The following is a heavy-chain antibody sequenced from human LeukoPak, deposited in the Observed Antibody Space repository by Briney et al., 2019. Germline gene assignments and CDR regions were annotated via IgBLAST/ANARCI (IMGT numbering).Heavy chain of an antibody. Sequence: GESLKISCKGSGYSFTSYWIGWVRQMPGKGLEWMGIIYPGDSDTSYSPSFQGQVTISADKSISTAYLQWSSLKASDTAMYYCARPGRGYCSSTSCYTGNYFDYWGQGTLVTVSS. V-gene: IGHV5-51*01. D-gene: IGHD2-2*02. CDR1: GYSFTSYW. CDR3: ARPGRGYCSSTSCYTGNYFDY. J-gene: IGHJ4*02. CDR2: IYPGDSDT.